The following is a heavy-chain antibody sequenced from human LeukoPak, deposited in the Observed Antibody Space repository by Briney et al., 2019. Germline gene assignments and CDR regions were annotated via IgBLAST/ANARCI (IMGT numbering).Heavy chain of an antibody. CDR1: GGSMSGYY. D-gene: IGHD3-22*01. CDR2: IHSSGST. J-gene: IGHJ4*02. V-gene: IGHV4-4*09. CDR3: ARRHPSGYRGTFLDY. Sequence: SETLSLTCTVSGGSMSGYYWDWIRQPPGKGLEWIGSIHSSGSTHYSPSLESRVTMSVDTSKNQFSLKLTSVTATDTAVYYCARRHPSGYRGTFLDYWGQGTLVTVSS.